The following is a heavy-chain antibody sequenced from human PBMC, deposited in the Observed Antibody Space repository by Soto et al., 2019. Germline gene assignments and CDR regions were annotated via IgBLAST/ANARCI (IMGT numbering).Heavy chain of an antibody. CDR2: ISYDGSNK. CDR3: AKAEAAYSGSYWGYFDY. V-gene: IGHV3-30*18. D-gene: IGHD1-26*01. Sequence: GGSLRLSCAASGFTFSSYGMHWVRQAPGKGLEWVAVISYDGSNKYYADSVKGRFTISRDNSKNTLYLQMNSLRAEDTAVYYCAKAEAAYSGSYWGYFDYWGQGTLVTVSS. J-gene: IGHJ4*02. CDR1: GFTFSSYG.